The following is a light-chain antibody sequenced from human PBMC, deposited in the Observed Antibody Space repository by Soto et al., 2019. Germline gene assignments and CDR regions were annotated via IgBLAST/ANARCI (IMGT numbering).Light chain of an antibody. CDR1: SSNLGANYD. V-gene: IGLV1-40*01. CDR3: QSFDTRLNSVV. J-gene: IGLJ2*01. Sequence: QSVVTQPPSVSGAPGQRVTISCTGSSSNLGANYDVHWYQQFTGTAPKLLIYGNNSRPSGVPDRFSGSKSGTSASLAITGLQAEDEADYYGQSFDTRLNSVVLGGRTKLTVL. CDR2: GNN.